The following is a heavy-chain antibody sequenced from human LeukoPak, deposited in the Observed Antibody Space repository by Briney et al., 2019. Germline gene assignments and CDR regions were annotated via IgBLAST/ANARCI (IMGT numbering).Heavy chain of an antibody. Sequence: PGGSLRLSCAASGVTVSSNYMSWVRRAPGKGLEWVSVIYSGGTTYYADSVKGRFTISRDNSKNTLYLQMNSLRAEDTAVYYCAREVPATAMFFDYWGQGTLVTVSS. V-gene: IGHV3-53*01. J-gene: IGHJ4*02. CDR2: IYSGGTT. CDR3: AREVPATAMFFDY. CDR1: GVTVSSNY. D-gene: IGHD2-2*01.